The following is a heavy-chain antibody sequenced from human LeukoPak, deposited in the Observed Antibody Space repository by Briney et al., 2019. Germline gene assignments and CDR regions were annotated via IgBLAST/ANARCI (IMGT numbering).Heavy chain of an antibody. CDR2: MHPNSGDA. CDR3: ARGGWLVLRYFDY. CDR1: GYTFTSYD. J-gene: IGHJ4*02. Sequence: ASVKVSCKASGYTFTSYDINWVRPATGQGLEWMGWMHPNSGDAGYAQKFQDRGTKTRNTSISTAYMELSSLRSEDTAVYYCARGGWLVLRYFDYWGQGTLVTVSS. D-gene: IGHD3-9*01. V-gene: IGHV1-8*01.